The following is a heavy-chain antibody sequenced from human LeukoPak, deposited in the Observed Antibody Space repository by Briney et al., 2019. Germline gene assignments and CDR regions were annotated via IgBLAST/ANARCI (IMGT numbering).Heavy chain of an antibody. CDR2: IYYSGTT. V-gene: IGHV4-59*01. Sequence: SETLSLTCTVSGGSISSYYWSCIRQPPGKGLEWIGYIYYSGTTNYNPSLKSRVTISVDTSKNQFSLKLSSVTAADTAVYYCARGVYIAAAQYGYWGQGTLVTVSS. CDR1: GGSISSYY. J-gene: IGHJ4*02. CDR3: ARGVYIAAAQYGY. D-gene: IGHD6-13*01.